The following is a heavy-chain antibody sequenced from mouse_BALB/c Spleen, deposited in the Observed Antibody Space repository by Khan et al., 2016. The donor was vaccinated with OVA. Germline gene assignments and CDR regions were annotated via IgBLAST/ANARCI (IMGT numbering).Heavy chain of an antibody. CDR2: INPSSGYT. V-gene: IGHV1-4*01. CDR1: GYTFTSNT. J-gene: IGHJ4*01. CDR3: ARRSTGYALDY. Sequence: QVQLQQSGAELARPGASVKMSCKASGYTFTSNTMHWVKQRPGQGLEWIGYINPSSGYTDYTQRFKDKATFTADKSSSPSYMQLRSLTSEDSADDYCARRSTGYALDYWGLGTSVTVSS.